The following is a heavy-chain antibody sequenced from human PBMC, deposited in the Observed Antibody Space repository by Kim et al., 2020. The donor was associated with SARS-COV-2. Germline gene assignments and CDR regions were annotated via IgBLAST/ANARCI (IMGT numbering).Heavy chain of an antibody. CDR2: ITKSSNTI. V-gene: IGHV3-48*02. J-gene: IGHJ3*01. D-gene: IGHD3-16*01. CDR3: VRDRWGGAFDV. CDR1: GFTFSAYD. Sequence: GGSLRLSCATSGFTFSAYDMNWVRQAPGKGLEWLSFITKSSNTIYYADSVKGRFTTSRDNVKNSLYLQMNSLRDEDTALYYCVRDRWGGAFDVWDQGTMVTVSS.